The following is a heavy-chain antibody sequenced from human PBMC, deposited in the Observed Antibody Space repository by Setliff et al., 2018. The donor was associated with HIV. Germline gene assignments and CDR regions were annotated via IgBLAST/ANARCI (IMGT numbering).Heavy chain of an antibody. CDR2: INTNTGNP. CDR3: ARVSDTGVDPQTHRDY. V-gene: IGHV7-4-1*02. CDR1: GYTFTTYS. Sequence: ASVKVSCKASGYTFTTYSMNWVRQAPGQGLEWMGWINTNTGNPTYAQAFTGRFVFSLDTSVSTAYLQISSLKAEDSAIYYCARVSDTGVDPQTHRDYWGQGTPVTVSS. J-gene: IGHJ4*02. D-gene: IGHD2-21*01.